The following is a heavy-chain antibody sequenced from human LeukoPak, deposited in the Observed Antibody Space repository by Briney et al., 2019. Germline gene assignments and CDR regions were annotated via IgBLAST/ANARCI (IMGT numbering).Heavy chain of an antibody. V-gene: IGHV3-23*01. CDR2: ISGSGTST. CDR1: GFTFSSYA. D-gene: IGHD2-15*01. J-gene: IGHJ4*02. Sequence: AGGSLRLSCTASGFTFSSYAMHWVRQAPGKGLEWVSGISGSGTSTYYADSVKGRFTISRDNSKNTLFVQMNSLRAEDTAIYYCAKDRVVVVAAALYFDSWGQGTLVTVSS. CDR3: AKDRVVVVAAALYFDS.